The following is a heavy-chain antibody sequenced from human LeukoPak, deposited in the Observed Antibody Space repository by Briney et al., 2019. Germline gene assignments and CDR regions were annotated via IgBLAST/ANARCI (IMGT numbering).Heavy chain of an antibody. CDR1: GFTFSSYG. J-gene: IGHJ4*02. V-gene: IGHV3-30*03. D-gene: IGHD5-18*01. CDR3: ARKVTATPFDS. Sequence: GGSLRLSCAASGFTFSSYGMHWVRQAPGKGLEWVAVISYDGSNKYYADSVKGRFTISRDNSKNTLYLQMNSLRAEDTAVSYCARKVTATPFDSWGQGTLVTVSS. CDR2: ISYDGSNK.